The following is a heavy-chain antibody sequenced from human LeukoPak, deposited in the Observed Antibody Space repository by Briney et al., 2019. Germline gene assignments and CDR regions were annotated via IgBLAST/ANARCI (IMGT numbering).Heavy chain of an antibody. J-gene: IGHJ4*02. D-gene: IGHD3-10*01. Sequence: ASVKVSCKASGYTFTSYDINWVRQATGQGLEWMGWMNPNSGNTGYAQKFQGRVTMTRNTSISTAYMELSSLRAEDTAVGYWARHMVRESIFDYWGQGTLVTVSS. CDR2: MNPNSGNT. V-gene: IGHV1-8*01. CDR3: ARHMVRESIFDY. CDR1: GYTFTSYD.